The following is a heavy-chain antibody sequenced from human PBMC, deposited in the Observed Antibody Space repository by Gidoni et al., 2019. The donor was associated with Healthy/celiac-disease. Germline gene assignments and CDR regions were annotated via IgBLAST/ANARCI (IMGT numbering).Heavy chain of an antibody. CDR2: IYPGDADT. V-gene: IGHV5-51*01. D-gene: IGHD2-2*01. CDR3: ARHVSTSSPGDY. CDR1: GYSFTSYW. Sequence: EVQLVQSGAEVKKPGESLKISCQGSGYSFTSYWIGWVRQMPGKGLEWMGFIYPGDADTRYSPSIQGQVAISADKSISTAYLQWSSLKASDTAMYYCARHVSTSSPGDYWGQGTLVTVSS. J-gene: IGHJ4*02.